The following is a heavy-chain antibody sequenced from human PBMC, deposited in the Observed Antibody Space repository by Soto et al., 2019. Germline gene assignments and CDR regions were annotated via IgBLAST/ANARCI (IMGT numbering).Heavy chain of an antibody. CDR3: ARDRGSWSRFDY. J-gene: IGHJ4*02. D-gene: IGHD6-13*01. CDR2: ISYDGSNK. Sequence: GGSLRLSCAASGFTLSSYSMHGVRQAPGKGLEWVAVISYDGSNKYYADSVNARVTISRDNSKNTMYLQMNSLRAEDKAVYHCARDRGSWSRFDYWGQGTLVTVSX. CDR1: GFTLSSYS. V-gene: IGHV3-30-3*01.